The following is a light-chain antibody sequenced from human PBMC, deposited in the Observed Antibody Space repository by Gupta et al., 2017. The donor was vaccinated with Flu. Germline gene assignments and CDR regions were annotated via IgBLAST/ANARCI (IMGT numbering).Light chain of an antibody. J-gene: IGLJ3*02. Sequence: QSALTQPASVSGSPGQSITISCTGTSSDVGGYFYVPWYQQHPGKAPKLMIYDVSKRRSGVSNRFSGSKSGNTASLTISGLQAEDEAEYYCSSYTSSSTLGVFGGGTKLTVL. V-gene: IGLV2-14*03. CDR2: DVS. CDR3: SSYTSSSTLGV. CDR1: SSDVGGYFY.